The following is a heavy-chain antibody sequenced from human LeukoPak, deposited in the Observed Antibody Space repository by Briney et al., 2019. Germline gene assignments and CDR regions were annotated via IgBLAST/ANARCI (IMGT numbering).Heavy chain of an antibody. J-gene: IGHJ4*02. CDR1: GYSFTSYW. CDR3: ASPIDSSGRHFDY. D-gene: IGHD3-22*01. Sequence: GESLKISCKGSGYSFTSYWIGWVRQMPGKGLEWMGIIYPGDSDTRYSPSFQGQVTISADKSNSTAYLQWSSLKASDTAMYYCASPIDSSGRHFDYWGQGTLVTVSS. CDR2: IYPGDSDT. V-gene: IGHV5-51*01.